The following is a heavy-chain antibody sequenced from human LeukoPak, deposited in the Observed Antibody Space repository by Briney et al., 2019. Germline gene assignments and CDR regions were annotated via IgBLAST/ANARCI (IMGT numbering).Heavy chain of an antibody. Sequence: SETLSLTCTVSGGSISSSSYYWGWIRQPPGKGLEWIGSIYYSGSTYYNPSLKSRVTISVDTSKNQFSLKLRSVTAADTAVYYCARQRWLQFNWFDPWGQGTLVTVSS. D-gene: IGHD5-24*01. CDR3: ARQRWLQFNWFDP. CDR2: IYYSGST. CDR1: GGSISSSSYY. V-gene: IGHV4-39*01. J-gene: IGHJ5*02.